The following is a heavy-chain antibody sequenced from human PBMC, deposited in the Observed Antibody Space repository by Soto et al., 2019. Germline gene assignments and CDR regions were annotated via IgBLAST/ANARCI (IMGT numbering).Heavy chain of an antibody. CDR3: ARQGYSSSWYDAFDI. J-gene: IGHJ3*02. D-gene: IGHD6-13*01. Sequence: SETLSLTCTVSGGSISSSSYYWGWIRQPPGKGLEWIGSIYYSGSTYYNPSLKSRVTISVDTSKNQFPLKLSSVTAADTAVYYCARQGYSSSWYDAFDIWGQGKMVTVSS. CDR1: GGSISSSSYY. V-gene: IGHV4-39*01. CDR2: IYYSGST.